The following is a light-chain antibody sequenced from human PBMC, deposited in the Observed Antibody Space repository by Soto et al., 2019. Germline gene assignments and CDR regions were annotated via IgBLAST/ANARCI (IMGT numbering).Light chain of an antibody. V-gene: IGKV3-20*01. Sequence: EIVLTQSPGTLSLSPGERATLSCRANQSISHYLAWYQQEPGQSPRLLIYGAASMAIGIPDRFNGSGSETTFTLTISRLQPEDFALYYCQQYNGSPFTFGPGTKVDIK. J-gene: IGKJ3*01. CDR1: QSISHY. CDR2: GAA. CDR3: QQYNGSPFT.